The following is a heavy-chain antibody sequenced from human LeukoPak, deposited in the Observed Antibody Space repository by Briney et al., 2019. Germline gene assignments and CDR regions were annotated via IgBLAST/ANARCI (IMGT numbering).Heavy chain of an antibody. CDR1: GFTFSSYE. Sequence: QTGGSLRLSCAASGFTFSSYEMNWVRQAPGKGLEWVSYISSSGSTIYYADSVKGRFTISRDNAKNSLYLQMNSLRAEDTAVYYCAREGDSGYDSFDYWGQGTLVTVSS. D-gene: IGHD5-12*01. V-gene: IGHV3-48*03. CDR3: AREGDSGYDSFDY. J-gene: IGHJ4*02. CDR2: ISSSGSTI.